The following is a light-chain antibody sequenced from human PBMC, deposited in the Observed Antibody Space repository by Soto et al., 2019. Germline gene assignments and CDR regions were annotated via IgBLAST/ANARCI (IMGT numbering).Light chain of an antibody. CDR3: AAWDDSLSAWV. CDR2: RNN. V-gene: IGLV1-47*01. Sequence: QPVLTQPPSASGTPGQRVTISCSGSRSNIGSNYVYWYQQFPGTAPKLLIYRNNQRPSGVPDRFSGSKSGTSASLAISGLRSEDEADYYCAAWDDSLSAWVFGGGTKLTVL. CDR1: RSNIGSNY. J-gene: IGLJ3*02.